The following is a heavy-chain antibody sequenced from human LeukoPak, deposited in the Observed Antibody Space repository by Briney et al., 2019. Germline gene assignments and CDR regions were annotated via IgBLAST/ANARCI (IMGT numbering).Heavy chain of an antibody. CDR2: IYYSGST. J-gene: IGHJ6*02. Sequence: SETLSLTCTVSGGSISSGDYYWSWIRQPPGKGLEWIGYIYYSGSTNYNPSLKSRVTISVDTSKNQFSLKLSSVTAADTAVYYCASGGSTSNFYYYYYGMDVWGQGTTVTVSS. V-gene: IGHV4-61*08. D-gene: IGHD2-2*01. CDR3: ASGGSTSNFYYYYYGMDV. CDR1: GGSISSGDYY.